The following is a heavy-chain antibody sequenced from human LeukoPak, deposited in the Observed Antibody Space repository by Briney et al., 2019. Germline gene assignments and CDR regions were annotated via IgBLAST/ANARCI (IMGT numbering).Heavy chain of an antibody. J-gene: IGHJ4*02. Sequence: GASVKVSCKASGYTFTGYYMHWVRQAPGQGLEWMGWINPKSGGTNYAQKFQGRVTMTRDTSIHTAYMELSSLRSEDTAVYYCARVAVPAAHNYYFDYWGQGTLVTVSS. CDR2: INPKSGGT. CDR1: GYTFTGYY. CDR3: ARVAVPAAHNYYFDY. D-gene: IGHD2-2*01. V-gene: IGHV1-2*02.